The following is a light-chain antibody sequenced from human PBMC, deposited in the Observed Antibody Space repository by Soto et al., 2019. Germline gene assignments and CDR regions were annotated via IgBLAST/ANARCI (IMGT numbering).Light chain of an antibody. CDR3: QQYNSYPLT. J-gene: IGKJ4*01. CDR1: QSISSW. V-gene: IGKV1-5*03. CDR2: EAS. Sequence: DIQMTQSPSTLSASAGDRVTITCRASQSISSWLAWYQQKPGKAPKLLIHEASSLESGVPSRFSGSGSETEFTLTISSLQPDDFATYCCQQYNSYPLTFGGGTKVEIK.